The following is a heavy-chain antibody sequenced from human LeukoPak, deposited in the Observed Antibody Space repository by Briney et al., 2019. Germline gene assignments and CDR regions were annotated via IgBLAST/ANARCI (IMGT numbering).Heavy chain of an antibody. CDR3: ARDKKNPLKRITGTTFAYNWFDP. J-gene: IGHJ5*02. D-gene: IGHD1-20*01. CDR1: GYTFTSYY. Sequence: ASVKVSRKASGYTFTSYYMHWVRQAPGQGLEWMGIINPSGGSTSYAQKFQGRVTMTRDTSTSTVYMELSSLRSEDTAVYYCARDKKNPLKRITGTTFAYNWFDPWGQGTLVTVSS. V-gene: IGHV1-46*01. CDR2: INPSGGST.